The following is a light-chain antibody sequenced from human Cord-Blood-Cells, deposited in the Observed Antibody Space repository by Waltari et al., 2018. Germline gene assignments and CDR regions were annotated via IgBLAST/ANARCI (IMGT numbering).Light chain of an antibody. CDR1: QSVSSY. Sequence: EIVLTQSPATLSLSPGERATLSCRASQSVSSYLAWYQQKPGQAPRLLIYDASTRATGSPARFGDIGSGTDLTLTISSLEPEEFAVYYCQQRSNWPAEGLVTFGPGTKVDIK. CDR3: QQRSNWPAEGLVT. CDR2: DAS. V-gene: IGKV3-11*01. J-gene: IGKJ3*01.